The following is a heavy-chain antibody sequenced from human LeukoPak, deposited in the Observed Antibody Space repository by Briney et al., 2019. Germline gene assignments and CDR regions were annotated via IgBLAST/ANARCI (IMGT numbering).Heavy chain of an antibody. CDR3: ARVIGVTIYYYYYMDV. CDR2: ISSSSSTI. D-gene: IGHD1-14*01. Sequence: GGSLRLSCAASGFTFSSYSMNWVRQAPGKGLEWVSYISSSSSTIYYADSVKGRFTISRDNAKNSLYLQMNSLRAEDTAVYYCARVIGVTIYYYYYMDVWGKGTTVTVSS. CDR1: GFTFSSYS. J-gene: IGHJ6*03. V-gene: IGHV3-48*01.